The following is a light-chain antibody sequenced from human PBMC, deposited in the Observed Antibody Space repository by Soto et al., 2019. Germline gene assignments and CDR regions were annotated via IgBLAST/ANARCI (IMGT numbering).Light chain of an antibody. CDR2: EGS. V-gene: IGLV2-23*01. CDR1: SSDVGSYNL. J-gene: IGLJ1*01. CDR3: CSYAGSSFYV. Sequence: QSVLAQPASVSGSPGQSITISCTGTSSDVGSYNLVSWYQQHPGKAPKLMIYEGSKRPSGVSNRFSGSKSGNTASLTISGLQAGEEADYYCCSYAGSSFYVFGTGTKVTVL.